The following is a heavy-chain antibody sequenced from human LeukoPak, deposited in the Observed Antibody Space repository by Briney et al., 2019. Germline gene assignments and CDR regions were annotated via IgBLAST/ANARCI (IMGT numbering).Heavy chain of an antibody. J-gene: IGHJ3*02. Sequence: GSSVKVSCKASGGTFSSCAISWVRQAPGQGLEWMGRINPSGGSTGYAQKFQGRVTMTRDTSTSTVYMELSSLRSEDTAVYYCARATTYDSSGYYYEWFAFDIWGQGTMVTVSS. CDR3: ARATTYDSSGYYYEWFAFDI. V-gene: IGHV1-46*01. D-gene: IGHD3-22*01. CDR2: INPSGGST. CDR1: GGTFSSCA.